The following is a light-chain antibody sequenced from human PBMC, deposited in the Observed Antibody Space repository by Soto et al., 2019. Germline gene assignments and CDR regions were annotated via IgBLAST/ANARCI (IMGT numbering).Light chain of an antibody. CDR1: QSVSSSQ. J-gene: IGKJ2*01. CDR3: QKYDASPHT. CDR2: GAS. V-gene: IGKV3-20*01. Sequence: EIVLTQSPGTLSLSPGESATLSCRASQSVSSSQVAWYQLKPGQAPRLLSYGASSRATGIPDRFSGVVSATDFTITISRLEPEDFAVYYCQKYDASPHTFGQGTKLEIK.